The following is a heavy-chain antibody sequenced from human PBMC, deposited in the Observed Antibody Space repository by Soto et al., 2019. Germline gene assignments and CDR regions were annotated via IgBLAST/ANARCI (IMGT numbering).Heavy chain of an antibody. Sequence: GGSLRLSCAASGFTFSSYAMSWVRQAPGKGLEWVSAISGSGGSTYYADSVKGRFTISRDNSKNTLYLQMNSLRAEDTAVYYCAKERVVVITNYYYGMDVWGQGTTVTVSS. V-gene: IGHV3-23*01. J-gene: IGHJ6*02. CDR2: ISGSGGST. CDR3: AKERVVVITNYYYGMDV. D-gene: IGHD3-22*01. CDR1: GFTFSSYA.